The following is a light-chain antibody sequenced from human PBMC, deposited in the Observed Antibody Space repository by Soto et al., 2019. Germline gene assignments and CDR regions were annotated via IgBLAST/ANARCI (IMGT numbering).Light chain of an antibody. CDR2: QNT. CDR1: NLGDKY. CDR3: QAWDGSIV. V-gene: IGLV3-1*01. Sequence: SYELTQPPSVSVSPGQTASITCSGDNLGDKYASWYQQKSGQSPVLVIYQNTKRPSGIPERFSGSNSGNTATLTISGTQAMDEADYYCQAWDGSIVFGGGTKLTVL. J-gene: IGLJ2*01.